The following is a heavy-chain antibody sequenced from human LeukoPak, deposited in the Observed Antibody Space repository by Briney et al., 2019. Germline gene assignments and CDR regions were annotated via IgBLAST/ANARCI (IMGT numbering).Heavy chain of an antibody. Sequence: GGSLRLSCAASGFTFSSYEMNWVRQAPGKGLEWVSYISSSGSTIYYADSVKGRFTISRDNAKNSLYLQMNSLRAEDTAVYYCARGDSRGTTGDRFDPWGQGTLVTVSS. J-gene: IGHJ5*02. V-gene: IGHV3-48*03. CDR3: ARGDSRGTTGDRFDP. CDR1: GFTFSSYE. D-gene: IGHD1-1*01. CDR2: ISSSGSTI.